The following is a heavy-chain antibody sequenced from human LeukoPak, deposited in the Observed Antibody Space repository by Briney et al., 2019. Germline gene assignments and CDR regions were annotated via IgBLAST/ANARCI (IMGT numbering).Heavy chain of an antibody. V-gene: IGHV3-33*01. CDR1: GCTFSSYG. D-gene: IGHD3-22*01. CDR2: IWYDGSTK. CDR3: ARSLRDSSGYYFDN. J-gene: IGHJ4*02. Sequence: PGGFRRLSCAASGCTFSSYGMHWVRQAPGKGLEWVAVIWYDGSTKYYADSVKGRFTISRDNSQNTRDLQMNSLRVEDTAVYYCARSLRDSSGYYFDNWGQGTLVTVSS.